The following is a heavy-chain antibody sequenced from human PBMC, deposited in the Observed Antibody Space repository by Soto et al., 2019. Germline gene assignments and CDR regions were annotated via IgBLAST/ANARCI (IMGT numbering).Heavy chain of an antibody. CDR1: GASISGFY. CDR2: IYATGTI. CDR3: VRDGTKTLRDWFDP. J-gene: IGHJ5*02. V-gene: IGHV4-4*07. Sequence: SETLSLTCTVSGASISGFYWNWIRKSAGKGLEWIGRIYATGTIDYNPSLKSRVMMSVDTSKKQFSLKLRSVTAADTAVYYCVRDGTKTLRDWFDPWGQGISVTVSS. D-gene: IGHD1-1*01.